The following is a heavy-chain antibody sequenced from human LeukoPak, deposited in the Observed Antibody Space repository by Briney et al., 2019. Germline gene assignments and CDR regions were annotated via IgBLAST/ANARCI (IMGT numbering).Heavy chain of an antibody. Sequence: GGSLRLSCAASGFTFSSHAMSWVRQAPGKGLEWVSVISGSGGSTYYADSVKGRFTISRDNSKNTLYLQMNSLRAEDTAVYYCARGKYGGYFIDYWGQGTLVTVSS. J-gene: IGHJ4*02. D-gene: IGHD5-12*01. CDR3: ARGKYGGYFIDY. V-gene: IGHV3-23*01. CDR1: GFTFSSHA. CDR2: ISGSGGST.